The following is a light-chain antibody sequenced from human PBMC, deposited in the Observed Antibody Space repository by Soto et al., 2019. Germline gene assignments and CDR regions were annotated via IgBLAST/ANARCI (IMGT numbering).Light chain of an antibody. CDR1: QGVSSF. V-gene: IGKV3-11*01. J-gene: IGKJ3*01. CDR3: QPRSNWPS. CDR2: DAS. Sequence: EIVLTQSPGTLSLSPGERATFSCRASQGVSSFLAWYQQKPGQAPRLLIYDASNRTTGIPTRFSGSGSGTDFTLTISSLEPEDFAVYYCQPRSNWPSFGPGTKVDI.